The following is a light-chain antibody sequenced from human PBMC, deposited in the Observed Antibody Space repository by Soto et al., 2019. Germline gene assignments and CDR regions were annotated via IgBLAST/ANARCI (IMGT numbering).Light chain of an antibody. V-gene: IGLV2-14*03. J-gene: IGLJ2*01. CDR3: SSYTTSSTRI. Sequence: QSVLTQPASVSGSPGQSITISCTGTSSDVGNYNYVSWYQQHPGKAPKLMIHDVTNRPSGVSNRFSGSKSGNTASLTISGLQAEDEADYYYSSYTTSSTRIFGGGTKLTVL. CDR1: SSDVGNYNY. CDR2: DVT.